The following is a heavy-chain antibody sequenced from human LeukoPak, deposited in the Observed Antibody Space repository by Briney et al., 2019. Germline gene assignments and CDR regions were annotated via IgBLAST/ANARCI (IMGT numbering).Heavy chain of an antibody. Sequence: GGSLRLSCAASGFTFRDLNWVRQAPGKGLEWISYVGISSGSTKYADSVKGRFTISGDKAKNSLYLQMNSLRVEDTAVYYCARDTKYAFDNWGQGTLVTVSS. CDR1: GFTFRD. J-gene: IGHJ4*02. CDR3: ARDTKYAFDN. D-gene: IGHD2-2*01. V-gene: IGHV3-11*06. CDR2: VGISSGST.